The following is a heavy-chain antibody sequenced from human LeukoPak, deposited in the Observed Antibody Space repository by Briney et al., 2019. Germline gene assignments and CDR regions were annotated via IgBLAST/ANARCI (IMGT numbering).Heavy chain of an antibody. CDR3: ARTDHYYGSGSPEDY. CDR1: GGSISSGDHY. J-gene: IGHJ4*02. Sequence: PSETLSLTCTVSGGSISSGDHYWSWIRQPPGKGLEWIGYIYYSGYTDYNPSLKSRITISVDTSKNQFSLKLSSVTAADTAVYYCARTDHYYGSGSPEDYWGQGTLVTVSS. D-gene: IGHD3-10*01. V-gene: IGHV4-30-4*01. CDR2: IYYSGYT.